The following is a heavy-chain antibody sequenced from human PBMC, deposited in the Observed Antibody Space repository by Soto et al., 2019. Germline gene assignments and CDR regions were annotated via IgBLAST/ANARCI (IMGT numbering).Heavy chain of an antibody. Sequence: QVQLVQSGAEVKKPGASVKVSCKASGYTFTSYGISWVRQAPGQGLEWMGWISAYNGNTNNAQKLQGRVTMTTDTSTITGYMELRRLRPDDTAVYYCEGALESGSAEYWGQGTLGVVSS. CDR3: EGALESGSAEY. D-gene: IGHD1-26*01. V-gene: IGHV1-18*01. CDR2: ISAYNGNT. J-gene: IGHJ4*02. CDR1: GYTFTSYG.